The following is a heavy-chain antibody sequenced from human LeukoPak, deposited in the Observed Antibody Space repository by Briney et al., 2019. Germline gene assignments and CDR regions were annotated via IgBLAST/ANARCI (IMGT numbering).Heavy chain of an antibody. CDR2: ISSSSSYI. Sequence: PGGSLRLSCAASGFTFSSYSMNWVRQAPGKGLEWVSSISSSSSYIYYADSVKGRFTISRDNAKNSLYLQMNSLRAEDTAVYYCARDRVVVVVAATYYGMDVWGKGTTVTVSS. CDR3: ARDRVVVVVAATYYGMDV. CDR1: GFTFSSYS. J-gene: IGHJ6*04. V-gene: IGHV3-21*04. D-gene: IGHD2-15*01.